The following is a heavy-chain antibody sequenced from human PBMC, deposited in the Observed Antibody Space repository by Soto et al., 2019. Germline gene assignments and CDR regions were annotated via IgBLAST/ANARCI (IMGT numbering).Heavy chain of an antibody. CDR2: IRGKYNNYAT. Sequence: EVHLVESGGGLVQPGGSLELSCVASGFTFGNSAIHWVRQAYGKGLEWVGRIRGKYNNYATSYGESVKGRFTISRDDSKNTAYXHMXXXXXXXXXXXXXXXXXXXXXXXXXXXXHYYMDVWGKGTTVTVSS. CDR1: GFTFGNSA. CDR3: XXXXXXXXXXXXXXXHYYMDV. V-gene: IGHV3-73*01. J-gene: IGHJ6*03.